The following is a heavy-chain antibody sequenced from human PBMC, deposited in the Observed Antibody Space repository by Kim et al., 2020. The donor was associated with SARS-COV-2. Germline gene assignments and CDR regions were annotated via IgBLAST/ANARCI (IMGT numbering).Heavy chain of an antibody. CDR3: ARDLRKRTIFNYYGMDV. CDR1: GFTFSSYA. V-gene: IGHV3-30*04. CDR2: ISYDGSNK. J-gene: IGHJ6*02. D-gene: IGHD3-9*01. Sequence: GGSLRLPCAASGFTFSSYAMHWVRQAPGKGLEWVAVISYDGSNKYYADSVKGRFTISRDNSKNTLYLQMNSLRAEDTAVYYCARDLRKRTIFNYYGMDVWGQGTTVTVSS.